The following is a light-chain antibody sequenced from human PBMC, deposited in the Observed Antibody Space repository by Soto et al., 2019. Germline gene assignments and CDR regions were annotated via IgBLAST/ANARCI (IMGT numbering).Light chain of an antibody. Sequence: QSVLTQPASVSGSPGQSITISCSGTSSVVGAYNYVSWYQQHPGKAPKLMIYDVSNRPSGVSNRFSGSKSGNAASLIISGLQAEGEADYYCSSHTTSSTQVFGTGTKVTVL. CDR2: DVS. CDR3: SSHTTSSTQV. J-gene: IGLJ1*01. CDR1: SSVVGAYNY. V-gene: IGLV2-14*03.